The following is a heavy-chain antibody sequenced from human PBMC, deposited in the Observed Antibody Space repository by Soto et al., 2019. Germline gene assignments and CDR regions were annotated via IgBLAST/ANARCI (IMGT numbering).Heavy chain of an antibody. D-gene: IGHD2-15*01. Sequence: QVQLVQSGAEVKKPGSSVKVSCKASGGTFSSYAISWVRQAPGQGLEWMGGIIPIFGTANYAQKFQGRVTITADKSTITAYMELSSLRSEDTAVYYCAREHCSGGSCYPGGYYYYGMDVWGQGTTVTVSS. J-gene: IGHJ6*02. CDR1: GGTFSSYA. CDR3: AREHCSGGSCYPGGYYYYGMDV. V-gene: IGHV1-69*06. CDR2: IIPIFGTA.